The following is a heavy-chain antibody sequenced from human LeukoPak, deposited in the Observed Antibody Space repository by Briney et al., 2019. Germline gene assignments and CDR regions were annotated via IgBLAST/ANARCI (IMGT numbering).Heavy chain of an antibody. Sequence: ASVKVSCKASGYTFTGYYMHWVRQAPGQGLEWMGWINPNSGGTNYAQKFQGRVTMTRDTSISTAYMELSRLRSDDTAVYYCASIEGGATYDFWSGYYMGGIYYYGMDVWGQGTTVTVSS. V-gene: IGHV1-2*02. CDR2: INPNSGGT. CDR3: ASIEGGATYDFWSGYYMGGIYYYGMDV. CDR1: GYTFTGYY. D-gene: IGHD3-3*01. J-gene: IGHJ6*02.